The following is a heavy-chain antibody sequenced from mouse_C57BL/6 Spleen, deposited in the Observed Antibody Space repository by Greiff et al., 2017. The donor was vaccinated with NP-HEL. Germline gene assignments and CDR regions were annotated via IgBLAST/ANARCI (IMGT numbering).Heavy chain of an antibody. CDR2: IDPSDSYT. V-gene: IGHV1-50*01. J-gene: IGHJ4*01. Sequence: QVQLQQPGAELVKPGASVKLSCKASGYTFTSYWMQWVKQRPGQGLEWIGEIDPSDSYTNYNQKFKGKATLTVDTSSSTAYMQLSSLTSEDSAVYYCAGPHGAMDYWGQGTSVTVSS. CDR3: AGPHGAMDY. CDR1: GYTFTSYW.